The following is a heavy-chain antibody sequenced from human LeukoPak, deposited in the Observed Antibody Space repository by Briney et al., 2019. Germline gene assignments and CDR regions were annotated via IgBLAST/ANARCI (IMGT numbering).Heavy chain of an antibody. D-gene: IGHD1-26*01. CDR2: ISSSSYI. V-gene: IGHV3-21*01. Sequence: GGSLRLSCAASGFTFSSYSMNWVRQAPGKGLEWVSSISSSSYIYYADSVKGRFTISRDNAKNSLYLQMNSLRAEDTAVYYCARVRSGSYYYYMDVWGKGTTVTISS. CDR1: GFTFSSYS. J-gene: IGHJ6*03. CDR3: ARVRSGSYYYYMDV.